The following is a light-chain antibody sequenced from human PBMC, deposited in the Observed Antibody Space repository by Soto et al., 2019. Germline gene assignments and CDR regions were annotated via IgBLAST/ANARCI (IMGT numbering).Light chain of an antibody. Sequence: AIQMTQSPSSLSASVGDRVTITCRASQVIRNDLGWYQQKPGKAPKLLIYAASSLQSGVPARFSGSGSGTDFTLTISSLEREDFAPHYCQQRNNWHPITFGQGTRLEI. CDR3: QQRNNWHPIT. CDR2: AAS. V-gene: IGKV1-6*01. CDR1: QVIRND. J-gene: IGKJ5*01.